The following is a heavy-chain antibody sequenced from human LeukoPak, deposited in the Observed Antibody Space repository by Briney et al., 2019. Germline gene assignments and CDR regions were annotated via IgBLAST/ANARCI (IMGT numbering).Heavy chain of an antibody. CDR3: AKDGYCSSTSCYLDAFDI. Sequence: GGSLRLSCAASGFTFSSYWMSWVRQAPGKGLEWVSAISGSGGSTYYADSVKGRFTISRDNSKNTLYLQMNSLRAEDTAVYYCAKDGYCSSTSCYLDAFDIWGQGTMVTVSS. CDR2: ISGSGGST. CDR1: GFTFSSYW. V-gene: IGHV3-23*01. D-gene: IGHD2-2*03. J-gene: IGHJ3*02.